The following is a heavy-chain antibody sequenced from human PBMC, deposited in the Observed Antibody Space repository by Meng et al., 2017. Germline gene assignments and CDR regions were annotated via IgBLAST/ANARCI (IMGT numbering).Heavy chain of an antibody. CDR2: ISYDGSNK. CDR3: ASMGY. J-gene: IGHJ4*02. D-gene: IGHD3-10*01. Sequence: QVQRGESGGGVVQPGRSLRLSCAASGFTFSSYAMHWVRQAPGKGLEWVAVISYDGSNKYYADSVKGRFTISRDNSKNTLYLQMNSLRAEDTAVYYCASMGYWGQGTLVTVSS. CDR1: GFTFSSYA. V-gene: IGHV3-30*01.